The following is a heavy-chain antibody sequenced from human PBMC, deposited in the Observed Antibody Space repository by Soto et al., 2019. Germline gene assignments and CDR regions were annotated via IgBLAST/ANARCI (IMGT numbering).Heavy chain of an antibody. J-gene: IGHJ6*02. Sequence: EVQLVESGGGLVQPGRSLRLSCAASGFTFDDYTMHWVRQAPGKGLEWVSSINWNGVAMDYGDSVRGRFTISRDNARNSLILQMSSLRPEDTALYYCAKDRYSSSSLDYYYYYGMVVWGQGTTVTVSS. CDR3: AKDRYSSSSLDYYYYYGMVV. D-gene: IGHD6-6*01. CDR1: GFTFDDYT. V-gene: IGHV3-9*01. CDR2: INWNGVAM.